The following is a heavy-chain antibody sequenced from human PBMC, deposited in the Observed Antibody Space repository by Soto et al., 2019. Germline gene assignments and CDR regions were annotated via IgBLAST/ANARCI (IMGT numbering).Heavy chain of an antibody. CDR1: GFTFSMYS. Sequence: LRLSCEVSGFTFSMYSMSWVRQSPWKGLEWVAKIPQEGVDGHYADSVKGRFTISRDNGKNSLYLQLNNLRAEDTAVYYCARDHLILPAHDFFYGSDVWGRGATVTVSS. J-gene: IGHJ6*02. CDR2: IPQEGVDG. CDR3: ARDHLILPAHDFFYGSDV. D-gene: IGHD2-21*02. V-gene: IGHV3-7*03.